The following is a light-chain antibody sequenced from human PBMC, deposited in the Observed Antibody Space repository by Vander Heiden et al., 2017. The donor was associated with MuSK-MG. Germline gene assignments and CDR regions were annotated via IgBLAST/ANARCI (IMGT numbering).Light chain of an antibody. J-gene: IGKJ1*01. Sequence: EIVLTQSPGTLSLSAGERATLSCRASQSISSSFLAWYQQKPGQPPRLLIYGASRRVTGIPDRFSGSGSGTDFTLAIRRLDPEDFAVYYCQQYGSSPWTFGQGTKVEVK. V-gene: IGKV3-20*01. CDR1: QSISSSF. CDR2: GAS. CDR3: QQYGSSPWT.